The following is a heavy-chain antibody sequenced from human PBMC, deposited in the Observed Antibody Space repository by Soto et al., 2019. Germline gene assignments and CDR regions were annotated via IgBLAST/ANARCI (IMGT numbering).Heavy chain of an antibody. CDR2: ISTSGTTI. Sequence: EVQLVESGGGLVQPGGSLRLLCAASGFTFSNYDFNWVRQAPGKGLEWVSYISTSGTTIYYADSVKGRFTVSRDDAKNSLYLQMNSLRDEDTAVYYCARAPQIYWGQGTVVTVSS. J-gene: IGHJ4*02. CDR3: ARAPQIY. V-gene: IGHV3-48*03. CDR1: GFTFSNYD.